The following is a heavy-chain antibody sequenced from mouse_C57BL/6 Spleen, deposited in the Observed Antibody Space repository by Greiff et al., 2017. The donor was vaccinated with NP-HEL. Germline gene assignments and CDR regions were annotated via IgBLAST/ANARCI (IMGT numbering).Heavy chain of an antibody. CDR1: GYTFTSYW. CDR2: IHPNSGST. Sequence: QVQLQQPGAELVKPGASVKLSCKASGYTFTSYWMHWVKQRPGQGLEWIGMIHPNSGSTNYNEKFKSKATLTVDKSSSTAYMQLSSLTSEDSAVYYCAREGYSGKRFDYWGQGTTLTVSS. V-gene: IGHV1-64*01. D-gene: IGHD1-1*01. J-gene: IGHJ2*01. CDR3: AREGYSGKRFDY.